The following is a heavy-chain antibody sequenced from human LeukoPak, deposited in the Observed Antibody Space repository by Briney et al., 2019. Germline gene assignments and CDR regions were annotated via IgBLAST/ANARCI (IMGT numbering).Heavy chain of an antibody. J-gene: IGHJ4*02. Sequence: GGSLRLSCAASGFTFSSYAMSWVRPAPGKGLEWVSAISGSGGSTYYADSVKGRFTISRDNSKNTLYLQMNSLRAEDTAVYYCAKKRGVLREFDYWGQGTLVTVSS. CDR1: GFTFSSYA. CDR3: AKKRGVLREFDY. D-gene: IGHD1-1*01. V-gene: IGHV3-23*01. CDR2: ISGSGGST.